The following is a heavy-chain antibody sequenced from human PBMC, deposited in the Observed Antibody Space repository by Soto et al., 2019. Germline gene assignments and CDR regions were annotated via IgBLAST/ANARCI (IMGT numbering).Heavy chain of an antibody. Sequence: GESLKISCKGSGYTFTNYWIGWVRQMPGKGLEWVGIIYPGDSDTRYSPSFQGQVTISADNSITTAYLQWSSLKASDTAMYYCVCNGSSIAAADVDYLGNGPLVTVS. J-gene: IGHJ4*01. CDR1: GYTFTNYW. V-gene: IGHV5-51*01. CDR2: IYPGDSDT. D-gene: IGHD6-13*01. CDR3: VCNGSSIAAADVDY.